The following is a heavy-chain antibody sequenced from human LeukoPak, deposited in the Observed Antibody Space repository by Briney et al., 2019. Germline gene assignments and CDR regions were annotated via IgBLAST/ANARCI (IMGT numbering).Heavy chain of an antibody. CDR3: ARDSAEAGTDAFDI. D-gene: IGHD6-19*01. Sequence: QTGGSLRLSCAASGFTFSSYWMSWVRQAPGKGLEWVANIKQDGSEKYYVDSVKGRFTISRDNAKNSLYLQMNSLRAEDTAVYYCARDSAEAGTDAFDIWGQGTMVTVSS. CDR1: GFTFSSYW. V-gene: IGHV3-7*04. J-gene: IGHJ3*02. CDR2: IKQDGSEK.